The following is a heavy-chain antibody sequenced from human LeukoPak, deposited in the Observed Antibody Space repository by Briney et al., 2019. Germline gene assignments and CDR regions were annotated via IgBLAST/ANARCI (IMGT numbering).Heavy chain of an antibody. CDR1: GFPFSSFA. J-gene: IGHJ6*04. Sequence: GGSLGLSCATSGFPFSSFAMSWVRQAPGKGLDWVSVISGSGGSTSYADSVKGRFTISRDNAKNSLYLQMNSLRAEDTAVYYCAELAITMIGGVWGKGTTVTISS. CDR2: ISGSGGST. D-gene: IGHD3-10*02. CDR3: AELAITMIGGV. V-gene: IGHV3-23*01.